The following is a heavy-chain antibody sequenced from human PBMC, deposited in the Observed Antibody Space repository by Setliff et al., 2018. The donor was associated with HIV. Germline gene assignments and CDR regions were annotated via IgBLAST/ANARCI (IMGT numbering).Heavy chain of an antibody. J-gene: IGHJ4*02. CDR1: GGSISSSSYY. CDR3: ARGWFGGYYFDY. D-gene: IGHD3-10*01. CDR2: IFYSGST. V-gene: IGHV4-39*01. Sequence: SETLSLTCTVSGGSISSSSYYWGWIRQPPGKGLEWIGSIFYSGSTYYNPSLKSRVTISVDTSKNQFSLKLSSVTAADTAVYYCARGWFGGYYFDYWGQGTLVTVSS.